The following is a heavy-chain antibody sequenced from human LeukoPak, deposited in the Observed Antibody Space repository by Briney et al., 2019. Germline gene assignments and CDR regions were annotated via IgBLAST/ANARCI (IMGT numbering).Heavy chain of an antibody. CDR1: GFTFSSYG. V-gene: IGHV3-30*02. CDR2: IRYDGSNK. J-gene: IGHJ6*04. CDR3: AKATYAAVAVPVLLSMDV. Sequence: PGGSLRLSCEASGFTFSSYGMHWVRQAPGKGLEWVAFIRYDGSNKYYADSVKGRFTISRDNSKNTLYLQMNSLRAEDTAVYYCAKATYAAVAVPVLLSMDVWGKGTTVTVSS. D-gene: IGHD2-2*01.